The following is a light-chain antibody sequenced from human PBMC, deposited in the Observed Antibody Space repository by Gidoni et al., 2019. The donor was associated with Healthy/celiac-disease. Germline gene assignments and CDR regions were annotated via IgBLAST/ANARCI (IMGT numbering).Light chain of an antibody. Sequence: SYVRTQPPSVAVGPGKTARITCGGNNIGSKSVHWYQQKPGQAPVLVIYYASDRPSGIPERFSGSNSGNTATLTISRVEAGDEADYYCQVWDSSSDHWVFGGGTKLTVL. J-gene: IGLJ3*02. CDR3: QVWDSSSDHWV. CDR1: NIGSKS. CDR2: YAS. V-gene: IGLV3-21*04.